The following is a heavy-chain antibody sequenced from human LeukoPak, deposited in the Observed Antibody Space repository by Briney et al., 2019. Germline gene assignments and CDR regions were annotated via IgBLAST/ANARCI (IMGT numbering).Heavy chain of an antibody. V-gene: IGHV4-61*05. D-gene: IGHD1-14*01. CDR1: GGSISSSSYY. CDR3: ARTTGIAGAPFDF. CDR2: IYYSGST. Sequence: SETLSLTCTVSGGSISSSSYYWGWIRQPPGKGLEWIGYIYYSGSTNYNPSLKSRVTISVDTSKNQFSLKLSSVTAADTAVYFCARTTGIAGAPFDFWGQGSLVTVSP. J-gene: IGHJ4*02.